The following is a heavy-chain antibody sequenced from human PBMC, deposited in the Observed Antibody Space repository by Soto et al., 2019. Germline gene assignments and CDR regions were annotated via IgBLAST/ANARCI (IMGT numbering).Heavy chain of an antibody. CDR3: AKGGRDCSSTSCYSYFYY. D-gene: IGHD2-2*01. V-gene: IGHV3-9*01. Sequence: EVQLVESGGGLVQPGRSLRLSCAASGFTFDDYAMHWVRQAPGKGLEWVSGISWNSGSIGYADSVKGRFTISRDNAKNSLYLQMNILRAEDTALYYCAKGGRDCSSTSCYSYFYYWGQGTLVTVSS. CDR2: ISWNSGSI. CDR1: GFTFDDYA. J-gene: IGHJ4*02.